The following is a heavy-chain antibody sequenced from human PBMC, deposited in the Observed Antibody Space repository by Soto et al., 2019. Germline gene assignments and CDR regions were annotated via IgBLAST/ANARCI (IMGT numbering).Heavy chain of an antibody. V-gene: IGHV4-31*11. Sequence: SETLSLTCVVSGGSISSGGCSWSWIRQPPGKGLEWIGYIYYSGSTYYNPSLKSRVTISVDTSKNQFSLKLSSVTAADTAVYYCARVFTPYGSGTPRGGYYYMDVWGKGTTVTVSS. CDR2: IYYSGST. CDR3: ARVFTPYGSGTPRGGYYYMDV. D-gene: IGHD3-10*01. CDR1: GGSISSGGCS. J-gene: IGHJ6*03.